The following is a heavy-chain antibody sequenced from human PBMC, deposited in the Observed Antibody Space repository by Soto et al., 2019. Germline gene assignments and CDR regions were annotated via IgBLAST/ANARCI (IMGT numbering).Heavy chain of an antibody. J-gene: IGHJ5*02. D-gene: IGHD3-22*01. CDR2: ISSSSYI. CDR1: GFTFSSYS. CDR3: ARDGGSYDSSGYPNWFDP. V-gene: IGHV3-21*01. Sequence: GGSLRLSCAASGFTFSSYSMNWVRQAPGKGLEWVSSISSSSYIYYADSVKGRFTISRDNAKNSLYLQMNSLRAEDTAVYYCARDGGSYDSSGYPNWFDPWGQGTLVTVS.